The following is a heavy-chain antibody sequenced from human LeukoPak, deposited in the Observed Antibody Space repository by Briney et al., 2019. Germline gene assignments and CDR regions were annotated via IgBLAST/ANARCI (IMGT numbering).Heavy chain of an antibody. D-gene: IGHD3-10*01. CDR1: GGSISSSSYY. J-gene: IGHJ5*02. CDR2: IYYSGST. V-gene: IGHV4-39*01. CDR3: ASGASGASWFDP. Sequence: SETLSLTCTVSGGSISSSSYYWGWIRQPPGKGLEWIGSIYYSGSTYYNPSLKSRVTISVDTSKKQFSLKLSSVTAADTGVYYCASGASGASWFDPWGQGTLVTASS.